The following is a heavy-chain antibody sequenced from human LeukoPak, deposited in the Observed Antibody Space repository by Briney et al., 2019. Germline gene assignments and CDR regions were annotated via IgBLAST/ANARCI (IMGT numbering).Heavy chain of an antibody. Sequence: SETLSLTCTVSGGSISSHYWSWIRQPPGEGLEWIGYIYYSGSTNYNPSLKSRVTISVDTSKNQFSLKLSSVTAADTAVYYCARDGDYYYYYMDVWGKGTTVTVSS. J-gene: IGHJ6*03. V-gene: IGHV4-59*11. CDR1: GGSISSHY. CDR3: ARDGDYYYYYMDV. CDR2: IYYSGST.